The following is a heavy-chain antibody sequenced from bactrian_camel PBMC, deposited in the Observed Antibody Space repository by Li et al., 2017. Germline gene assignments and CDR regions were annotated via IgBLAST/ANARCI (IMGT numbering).Heavy chain of an antibody. CDR2: TLFADKDT. CDR1: GYTYNSNC. Sequence: HVQLVESGGGSVQAGGSLRLVCAASGYTYNSNCLGWFRQAPGKEREGVAATLFADKDTRYSDSVKGRFTISQEGNTVYLEMNILKPEETAMYYCAAAFLLPSVVARLTASSWLYWGQGTQVTVS. V-gene: IGHV3S6*01. D-gene: IGHD1*01. CDR3: AAAFLLPSVVARLTASSWLY. J-gene: IGHJ4*01.